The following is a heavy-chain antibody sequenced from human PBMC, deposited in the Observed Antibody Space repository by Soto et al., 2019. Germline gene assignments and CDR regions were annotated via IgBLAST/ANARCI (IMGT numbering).Heavy chain of an antibody. J-gene: IGHJ5*02. CDR3: ARGSSGRFHHRFDP. D-gene: IGHD3-10*01. Sequence: VKVSCQASGGTFSSYAISWVRQAPGQGLEWMGGIIPIFGTANYAQKFQGRVTITADESTSTAYMKLSSLRSEDTAVYYCARGSSGRFHHRFDPWGQGTRVTVSS. CDR2: IIPIFGTA. CDR1: GGTFSSYA. V-gene: IGHV1-69*01.